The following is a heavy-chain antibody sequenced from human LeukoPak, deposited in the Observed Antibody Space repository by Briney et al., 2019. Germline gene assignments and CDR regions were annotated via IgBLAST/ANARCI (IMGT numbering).Heavy chain of an antibody. J-gene: IGHJ4*02. D-gene: IGHD6-19*01. Sequence: GGSLRLSCAASGFTFITYAMSWVRQAPGKGLEWVSAISGSGGSTYYADSVRGRFTISRDNSKNTLYLQMNSLRAEDTALYYCAKDREIAVAGYRWVAYFDYWGQGTLVTVSS. CDR1: GFTFITYA. CDR3: AKDREIAVAGYRWVAYFDY. CDR2: ISGSGGST. V-gene: IGHV3-23*01.